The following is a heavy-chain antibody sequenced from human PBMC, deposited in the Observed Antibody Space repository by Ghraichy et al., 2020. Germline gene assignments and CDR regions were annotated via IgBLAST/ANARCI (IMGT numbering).Heavy chain of an antibody. Sequence: ETLSLTCAASGFTFSTYWMHWVRQAPGKGLVWVSRINSDGSSTSYADSVKGRFTISRDNAKNTLYLQMNSLRAEDTAVYYCTRPRTAWGGDYVFDYWGQGTLVTVSS. J-gene: IGHJ4*02. CDR3: TRPRTAWGGDYVFDY. V-gene: IGHV3-74*01. CDR2: INSDGSST. D-gene: IGHD4-17*01. CDR1: GFTFSTYW.